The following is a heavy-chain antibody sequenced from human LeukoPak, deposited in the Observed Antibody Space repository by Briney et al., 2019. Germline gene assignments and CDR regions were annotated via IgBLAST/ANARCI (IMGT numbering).Heavy chain of an antibody. Sequence: ESLKISCKGSGYSFTSYWIGWVRQMPGKGLEWMGIIYPGDSDTRYGPSFQGQVTISADKSISTAYLQWSSLKASDTAMYYCARRRYCSSTSCYKAYYYYGMDVWGQGTTVTVSS. CDR2: IYPGDSDT. CDR3: ARRRYCSSTSCYKAYYYYGMDV. CDR1: GYSFTSYW. D-gene: IGHD2-2*02. V-gene: IGHV5-51*01. J-gene: IGHJ6*02.